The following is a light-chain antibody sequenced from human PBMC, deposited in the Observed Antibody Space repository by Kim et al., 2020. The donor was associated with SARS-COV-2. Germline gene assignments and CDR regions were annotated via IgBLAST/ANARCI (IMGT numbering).Light chain of an antibody. CDR1: QSVSSNY. CDR2: AAS. J-gene: IGKJ2*01. CDR3: QQYGSSPYT. V-gene: IGKV3-20*01. Sequence: EIVLTQSPGTLSLSPGERATLSCRASQSVSSNYLTWYQQKPGQAPRLFIYAASRRVTGIPDRFSGSGSGTDFTLTISRLEPEDFAVYYCQQYGSSPYTCGQGTKLEI.